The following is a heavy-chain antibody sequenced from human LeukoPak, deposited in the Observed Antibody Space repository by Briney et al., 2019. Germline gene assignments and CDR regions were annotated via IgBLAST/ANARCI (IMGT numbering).Heavy chain of an antibody. CDR2: IYHSGST. CDR3: ARAAIVVVPAATFDY. CDR1: GDSISSGDYY. J-gene: IGHJ4*02. V-gene: IGHV4-38-2*02. Sequence: SETLSLTCTVSGDSISSGDYYWSWIRQPAGKGLEWIGSIYHSGSTYYNPSLESRVTISVDTSKNQFSLKLSSVTAADMAVYYCARAAIVVVPAATFDYWGQGTLVTVSS. D-gene: IGHD2-2*01.